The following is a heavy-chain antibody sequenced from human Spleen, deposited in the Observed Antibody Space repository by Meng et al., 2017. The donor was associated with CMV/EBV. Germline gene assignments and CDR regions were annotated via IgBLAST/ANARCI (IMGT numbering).Heavy chain of an antibody. D-gene: IGHD6-13*01. J-gene: IGHJ4*02. Sequence: GSLRLSCTVSGGSITNSNHYWVWIRQPPGKGLECIATISYSGTTYHNPSLRARAIMSIDTSKNQFSLRLTSVTAADTAVYYCARVGYSSSWTGYYFDYWGQGTLVTVSS. CDR3: ARVGYSSSWTGYYFDY. CDR2: ISYSGTT. V-gene: IGHV4-39*07. CDR1: GGSITNSNHY.